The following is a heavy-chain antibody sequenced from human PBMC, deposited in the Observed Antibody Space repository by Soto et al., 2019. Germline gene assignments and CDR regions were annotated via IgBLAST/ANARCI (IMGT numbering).Heavy chain of an antibody. CDR1: GFTFSSYA. D-gene: IGHD6-13*01. CDR2: ISGSGGST. J-gene: IGHJ4*02. CDR3: AKENGYSSSWFEFDY. Sequence: EVQLLESGGGLVQPGGSLRLSCAASGFTFSSYAMSWVRQAPGKGLEWVSAISGSGGSTYYADSVKGRFPISRDNSKNTLYLPMKSLRAEDTAVYYCAKENGYSSSWFEFDYWGQGTLVTVSS. V-gene: IGHV3-23*01.